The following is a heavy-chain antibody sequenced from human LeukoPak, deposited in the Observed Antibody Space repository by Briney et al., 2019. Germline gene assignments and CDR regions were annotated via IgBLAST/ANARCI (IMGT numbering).Heavy chain of an antibody. CDR2: ISGSGGST. Sequence: PGGSLRLSCAASGFTFSSYAMSWVRQAPGKGLEWVSAISGSGGSTYYADSVKGRSTISRDNSKNTLYLQMNSLRAEDTAVYYCARDRVDYSSSFEYFQHWGQGTLVTVSS. CDR1: GFTFSSYA. J-gene: IGHJ1*01. D-gene: IGHD6-6*01. CDR3: ARDRVDYSSSFEYFQH. V-gene: IGHV3-23*01.